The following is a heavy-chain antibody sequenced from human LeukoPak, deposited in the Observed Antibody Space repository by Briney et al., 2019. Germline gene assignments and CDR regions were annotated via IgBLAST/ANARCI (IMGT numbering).Heavy chain of an antibody. CDR2: ITASGTAM. D-gene: IGHD6-19*01. CDR1: GFTFSSYS. CDR3: ATLARQWLDDY. V-gene: IGHV3-48*04. J-gene: IGHJ4*02. Sequence: GGSLRLSCAASGFTFSSYSMNWVRQAPGKGLEWVSHITASGTAMFYADSVKGRFTISRDNAKNSLYLQMNSLRAEDTAVYYCATLARQWLDDYWGQGTLVTVSS.